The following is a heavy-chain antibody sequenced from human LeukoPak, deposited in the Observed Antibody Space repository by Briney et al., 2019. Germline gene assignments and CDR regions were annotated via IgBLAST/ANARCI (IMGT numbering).Heavy chain of an antibody. J-gene: IGHJ4*02. CDR3: AKDEGQQQLEYYFDY. V-gene: IGHV3-7*01. D-gene: IGHD6-13*01. Sequence: PGGSLRLSCAASGFAFSSYWMDWVRQAPGKGPEWVANLKHDGIEKYLVDSVKGRFTISRDNSKNTLYLQMNSLRAEATAVYYCAKDEGQQQLEYYFDYWGQGTLVTVSS. CDR1: GFAFSSYW. CDR2: LKHDGIEK.